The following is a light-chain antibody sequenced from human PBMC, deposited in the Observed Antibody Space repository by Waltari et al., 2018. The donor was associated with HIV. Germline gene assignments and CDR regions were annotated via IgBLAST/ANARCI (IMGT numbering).Light chain of an antibody. Sequence: AIQLTQSPSSLSASVGDRITITCRASQGISSALAWYQQRPGKAPKLLIYDASSLKSGVPSRFSGSESGTDFTFTISSLQPEDFATYYFQQFNNYPLTFGGGTKVEI. CDR1: QGISSA. CDR2: DAS. J-gene: IGKJ4*01. V-gene: IGKV1D-13*01. CDR3: QQFNNYPLT.